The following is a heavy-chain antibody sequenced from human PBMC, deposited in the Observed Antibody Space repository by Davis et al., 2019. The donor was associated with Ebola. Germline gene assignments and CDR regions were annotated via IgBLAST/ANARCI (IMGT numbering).Heavy chain of an antibody. Sequence: ASVKVSCKASGYTFTGYHMHWVRQAPGQGLEWMGWINPNSGGTNYAQKFQGRVTMTRDTSISTAYMELSRLRSDDTAVYYCARETAAAGKWFDPWGQGTLVTVSS. J-gene: IGHJ5*02. CDR3: ARETAAAGKWFDP. CDR2: INPNSGGT. D-gene: IGHD6-13*01. CDR1: GYTFTGYH. V-gene: IGHV1-2*02.